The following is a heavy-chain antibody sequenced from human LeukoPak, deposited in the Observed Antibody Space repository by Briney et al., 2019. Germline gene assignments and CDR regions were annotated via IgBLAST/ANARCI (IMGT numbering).Heavy chain of an antibody. CDR3: ARRGELTGHY. J-gene: IGHJ4*02. Sequence: GESLRISCKGSGYTFANYWISWVRQMPGKGLEWMGRIDPSDSRINYSPSFQGHVTISADRSISTAYLQWSSLRASDTAMYYCARRGELTGHYWCQGTLVTVSS. D-gene: IGHD7-27*01. V-gene: IGHV5-10-1*01. CDR1: GYTFANYW. CDR2: IDPSDSRI.